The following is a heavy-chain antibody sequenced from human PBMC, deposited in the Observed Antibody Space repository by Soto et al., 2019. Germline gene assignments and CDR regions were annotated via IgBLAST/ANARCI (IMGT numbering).Heavy chain of an antibody. J-gene: IGHJ1*01. D-gene: IGHD6-19*01. CDR3: ARGYSSGWYGFRPEYFQH. CDR1: GFTFSSYG. Sequence: GGSLRLSCAASGFTFSSYGMHWVRQAPGKGLEWVAVIWYDGSNKYYADSVKGRFTISRDNSKNTLYLQMNSLRAEDTAVYYCARGYSSGWYGFRPEYFQHWGQGTLVTVSS. CDR2: IWYDGSNK. V-gene: IGHV3-33*01.